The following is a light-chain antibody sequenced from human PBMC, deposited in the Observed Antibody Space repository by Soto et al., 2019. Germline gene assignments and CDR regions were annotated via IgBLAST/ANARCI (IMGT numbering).Light chain of an antibody. Sequence: PYTLSLSPGERATLSCGASQRISSDYLAWYQQKPGQVPRLLMSAASTRATGIPDRFTGSGSGTDFTLTVSRLEPEDFAVYYCQKSSRSPVTXGQGTRLEIK. J-gene: IGKJ5*01. CDR2: AAS. CDR1: QRISSDY. CDR3: QKSSRSPVT. V-gene: IGKV3-20*01.